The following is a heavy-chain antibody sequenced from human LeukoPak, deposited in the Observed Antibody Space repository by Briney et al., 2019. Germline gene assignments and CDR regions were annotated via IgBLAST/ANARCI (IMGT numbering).Heavy chain of an antibody. CDR3: TTERESYYDFWSGYYGYYFDY. Sequence: PGGSLRLSCAASGFTFSNAWMSWVRQAPGKGLEWVGRIKSKTDGGTTDYAAPVKGRFTISRDDSKNTLYLQMNSLKTEDTAVYYCTTERESYYDFWSGYYGYYFDYWGQGTLVTVSS. J-gene: IGHJ4*02. CDR2: IKSKTDGGTT. CDR1: GFTFSNAW. D-gene: IGHD3-3*01. V-gene: IGHV3-15*01.